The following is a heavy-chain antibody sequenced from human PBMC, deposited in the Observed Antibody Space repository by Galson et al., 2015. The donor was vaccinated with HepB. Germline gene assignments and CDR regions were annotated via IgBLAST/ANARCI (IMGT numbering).Heavy chain of an antibody. V-gene: IGHV5-51*03. Sequence: QSGAEVKKPGESLKISCKASGYSFSSYWIGWVRQMPGKGLEWLGTIYPGDSHTRYSPSVQGQITISADKYINTAYLQWSSLKASDTAMYYCARPLRGGWSDGGWVDPWGQGTLVIVSS. CDR1: GYSFSSYW. CDR3: ARPLRGGWSDGGWVDP. J-gene: IGHJ5*02. D-gene: IGHD3-10*01. CDR2: IYPGDSHT.